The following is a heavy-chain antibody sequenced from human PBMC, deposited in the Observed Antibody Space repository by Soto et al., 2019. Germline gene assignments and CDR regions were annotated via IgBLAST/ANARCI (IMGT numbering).Heavy chain of an antibody. Sequence: SETLSLTCTVSGGSISSSSYYWGWIRQPPGKGLEWIGYIHSSGSTLYSPSLKSRVIISVDTSMNQFSLKVNSLTAADTAVYYCARDALALFDSWGQGTLVTVSS. CDR3: ARDALALFDS. CDR2: IHSSGST. D-gene: IGHD6-13*01. J-gene: IGHJ4*02. CDR1: GGSISSSSYY. V-gene: IGHV4-39*07.